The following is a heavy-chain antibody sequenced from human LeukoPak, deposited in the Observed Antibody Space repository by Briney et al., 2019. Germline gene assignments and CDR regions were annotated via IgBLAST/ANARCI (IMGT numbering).Heavy chain of an antibody. CDR2: FDPEDGET. J-gene: IGHJ3*02. V-gene: IGHV1-24*01. CDR3: ARPGDAFDI. Sequence: GASVKVSCKVSGYTLTELSMHWVRQAPGKGLEWMGGFDPEDGETIYAQKFQGRVTMTRDTSTSTVYMELSSLRSEDTAVYYCARPGDAFDIWGQGTMVTVSS. CDR1: GYTLTELS.